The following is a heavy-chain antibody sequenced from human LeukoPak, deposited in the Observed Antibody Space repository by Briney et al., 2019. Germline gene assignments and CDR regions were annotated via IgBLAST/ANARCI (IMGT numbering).Heavy chain of an antibody. CDR2: IFPIFGIA. J-gene: IGHJ4*02. V-gene: IGHV1-69*04. D-gene: IGHD4-23*01. CDR3: ASGTTVVTALDY. Sequence: SVQGSCQASLRIFSSYAISWVRQAPGHPLEWMGRIFPIFGIANYAQKFQGIVTITADKSTSTAYMELSSLRSEDTAVYYCASGTTVVTALDYWGQGTLVTVSS. CDR1: LRIFSSYA.